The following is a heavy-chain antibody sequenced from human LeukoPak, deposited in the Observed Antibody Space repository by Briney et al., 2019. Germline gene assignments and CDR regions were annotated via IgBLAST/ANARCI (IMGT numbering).Heavy chain of an antibody. CDR3: ARDNSVEDTAWWFDP. CDR1: GYTLTELS. CDR2: FDPEDGET. D-gene: IGHD4-23*01. V-gene: IGHV1-24*01. Sequence: ASVKVSCKVSGYTLTELSMHWVRQAPGKGLEWRGGFDPEDGETIYAQKFQGSVTMTRDMSTSTDYMELSSLRSEDTAVYYCARDNSVEDTAWWFDPWGQGTLVTVSS. J-gene: IGHJ5*02.